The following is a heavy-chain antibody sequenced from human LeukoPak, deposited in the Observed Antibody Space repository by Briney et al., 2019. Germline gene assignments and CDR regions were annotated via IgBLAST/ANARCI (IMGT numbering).Heavy chain of an antibody. J-gene: IGHJ4*02. Sequence: GGSLRLSCAASGFTFSSYGMSWGRQAPGKGLEWVSAISGSGGSTYYADSVKGRFASSRENFKNTLYLQMNSLRAENTAVYYCAKDGQYYYDSSGYYVDYWGQGNLVTVSS. V-gene: IGHV3-23*01. D-gene: IGHD3-22*01. CDR1: GFTFSSYG. CDR2: ISGSGGST. CDR3: AKDGQYYYDSSGYYVDY.